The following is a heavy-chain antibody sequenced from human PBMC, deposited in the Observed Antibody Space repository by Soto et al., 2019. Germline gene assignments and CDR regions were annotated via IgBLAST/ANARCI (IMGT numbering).Heavy chain of an antibody. J-gene: IGHJ6*02. CDR1: GFTFSSYA. CDR3: AKDVRGVRLGTDV. V-gene: IGHV3-23*01. D-gene: IGHD3-10*01. CDR2: ISGSGGST. Sequence: EVQRLESGGGLVQPGGSLRLSCVASGFTFSSYAMSWVRQAPGKGLEWVSIISGSGGSTYYADSVKGRFTISRDNSKNTLFLHTNSLRSSDTAVYYCAKDVRGVRLGTDVWGQGTTVTVSS.